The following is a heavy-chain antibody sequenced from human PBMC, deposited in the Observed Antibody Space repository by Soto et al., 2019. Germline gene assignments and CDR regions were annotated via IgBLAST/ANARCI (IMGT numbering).Heavy chain of an antibody. CDR1: GVSFENFC. J-gene: IGHJ5*02. V-gene: IGHV3-23*01. CDR3: AKNQGVELVPLATVDWFDP. D-gene: IGHD1-26*01. Sequence: XVSLRLAGAACGVSFENFCMSWVRQAPGKGLEWISSISGSGFKKYYADSVKGRFTISRDNSKSTVYLELNNLSAEDTAVYHCAKNQGVELVPLATVDWFDPWGQGSLVTVSS. CDR2: ISGSGFKK.